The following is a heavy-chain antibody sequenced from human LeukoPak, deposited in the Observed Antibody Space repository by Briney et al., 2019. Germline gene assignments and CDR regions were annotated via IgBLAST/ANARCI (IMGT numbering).Heavy chain of an antibody. CDR1: GFTFSNYV. J-gene: IGHJ6*03. D-gene: IGHD1-26*01. CDR3: AKAGNLGGSDYLYYYYYMDV. V-gene: IGHV3-30*18. Sequence: PGGSLKLSCAASGFTFSNYVMQWVRQAPGKGLEWVALIAHDGSNKYYADSVKGRFTISRDNSKNTLFLQMNSLRAEDTAVYYCAKAGNLGGSDYLYYYYYMDVWGKGTTVTISS. CDR2: IAHDGSNK.